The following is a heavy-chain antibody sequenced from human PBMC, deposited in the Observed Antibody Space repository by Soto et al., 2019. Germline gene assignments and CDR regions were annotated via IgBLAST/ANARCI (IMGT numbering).Heavy chain of an antibody. Sequence: AASVKVSCKASVFSVDTTYCIHWVRRAPGQGLEWMGSINPNGGDTNYAQNFQGRVTMTRDTSISTAYMEVSSLTSDDTAVYYCGSPRSGPSPDVGHWGHGTVVTVSS. V-gene: IGHV1-2*02. CDR2: INPNGGDT. CDR3: GSPRSGPSPDVGH. J-gene: IGHJ4*01. CDR1: VFSVDTTYC. D-gene: IGHD2-15*01.